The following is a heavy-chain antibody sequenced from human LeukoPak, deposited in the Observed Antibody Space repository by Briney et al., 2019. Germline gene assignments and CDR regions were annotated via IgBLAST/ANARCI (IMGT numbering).Heavy chain of an antibody. J-gene: IGHJ4*02. Sequence: PGGSLKLSCAASGFAFSGSAMHWVRQASGKGLEWVGRIRSKANSYATAYAASVKGRFTISRDDSKNTAYLQMNSLKTEDTAVYYCTRLQIYSGSNWGQGTLVTVSS. V-gene: IGHV3-73*01. CDR2: IRSKANSYAT. CDR1: GFAFSGSA. CDR3: TRLQIYSGSN. D-gene: IGHD5-12*01.